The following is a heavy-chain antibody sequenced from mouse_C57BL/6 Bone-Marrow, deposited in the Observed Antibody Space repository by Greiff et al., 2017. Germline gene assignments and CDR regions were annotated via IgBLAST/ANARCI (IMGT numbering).Heavy chain of an antibody. V-gene: IGHV1-58*01. CDR2: IYIGNGYT. J-gene: IGHJ3*01. D-gene: IGHD1-1*01. Sequence: VQLQQSGAELLRPGSSVKMSCKTSGYTFPSYGINWVKQRPGQGLEWIGYIYIGNGYTEYNEKFKGKATLTSDTSSSTAYMQLSSLTSEDSAIYFCARSSFDYYGSSFWFAYWGQGTLVTVSA. CDR3: ARSSFDYYGSSFWFAY. CDR1: GYTFPSYG.